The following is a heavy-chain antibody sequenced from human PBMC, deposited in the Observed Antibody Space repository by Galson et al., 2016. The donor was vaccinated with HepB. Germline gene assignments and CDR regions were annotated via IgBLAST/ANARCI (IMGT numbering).Heavy chain of an antibody. CDR1: GGSISSSDNY. Sequence: ETLSLTCNVSGGSISSSDNYWGWIRQPPGKGLEWIESIYYSGSTYYNPSLRSRITISVDTSKNQFSLNLISVTAADTAVYYCAGGGYSSSWYLFDAFDIWGQGTMVTVSS. J-gene: IGHJ3*02. CDR2: IYYSGST. V-gene: IGHV4-39*01. D-gene: IGHD6-13*01. CDR3: AGGGYSSSWYLFDAFDI.